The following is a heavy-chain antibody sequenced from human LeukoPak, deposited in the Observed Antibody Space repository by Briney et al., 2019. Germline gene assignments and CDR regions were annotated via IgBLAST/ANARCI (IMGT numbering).Heavy chain of an antibody. CDR2: IFAIFGTA. D-gene: IGHD5-18*01. J-gene: IGHJ4*02. CDR3: ARGRGYSTSSPSDY. V-gene: IGHV1-69*06. Sequence: SVKVSCKTSGGIFSSYAINWVRQAPGQGLEWTGGIFAIFGTANYAQKFQGRVTITADKSTTTAYMELSSLRSEDTAVYFCARGRGYSTSSPSDYWGQGTLVTVSS. CDR1: GGIFSSYA.